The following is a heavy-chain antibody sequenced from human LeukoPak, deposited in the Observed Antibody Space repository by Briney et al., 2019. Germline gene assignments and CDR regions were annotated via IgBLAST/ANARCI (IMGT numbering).Heavy chain of an antibody. Sequence: SETLSLTCAVYGDTFGGFYWSWLRQSPGKGLEWIGEINQSGNTYYNTSLKRRVTISVDSSKKQFFLRLTSVTAADTGVYYCARHRRSGIFFLSYFDYWGQGTLVTVSS. V-gene: IGHV4-34*01. CDR1: GDTFGGFY. D-gene: IGHD1-26*01. CDR2: INQSGNT. J-gene: IGHJ4*02. CDR3: ARHRRSGIFFLSYFDY.